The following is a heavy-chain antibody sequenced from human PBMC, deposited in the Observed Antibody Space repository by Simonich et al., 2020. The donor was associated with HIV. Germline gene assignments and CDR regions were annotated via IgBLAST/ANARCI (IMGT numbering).Heavy chain of an antibody. D-gene: IGHD2-21*01. CDR3: AKDRRGEAAIHNWFDP. V-gene: IGHV3-74*01. Sequence: EYGGALVQPEGSLRLSCAASGFTFSSYWMHWVRQAPGQGLVWVSRISRDGSSTSYADSVKGRFTISRDNSKNMLYLQMNSLRAEDTAIYYCAKDRRGEAAIHNWFDPWGQGTLVTVSS. J-gene: IGHJ5*02. CDR1: GFTFSSYW. CDR2: ISRDGSST.